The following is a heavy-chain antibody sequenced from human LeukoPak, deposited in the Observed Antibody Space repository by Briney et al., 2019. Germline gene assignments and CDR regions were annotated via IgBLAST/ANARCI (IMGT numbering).Heavy chain of an antibody. D-gene: IGHD2-8*01. CDR2: INPNSGGT. V-gene: IGHV1-2*02. Sequence: ASVKVSCKASGYTFTGYYMHWVRQAPGQGIEWMGWINPNSGGTNYAQKFQGRVTMTRDTSISTAYMELSRLRSDDTAVYYCARVARLVSPFDYWGQGTLVTVSS. CDR1: GYTFTGYY. CDR3: ARVARLVSPFDY. J-gene: IGHJ4*02.